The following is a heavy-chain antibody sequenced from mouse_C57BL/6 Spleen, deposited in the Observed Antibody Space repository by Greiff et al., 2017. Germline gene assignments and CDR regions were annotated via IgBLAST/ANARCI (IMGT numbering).Heavy chain of an antibody. CDR1: GYAFSSSW. CDR2: IYPGDGDT. J-gene: IGHJ1*03. CDR3: ARGGDALGYFDV. Sequence: QVQLQQSGPELVKPGASVKISCKASGYAFSSSWMNWVKQRPGKGLEWIGRIYPGDGDTNYNGKFKGKATLTADKSSSTAYMQLSSRTSEDSAVYVCARGGDALGYFDVWGTGTTVTVSS. V-gene: IGHV1-82*01.